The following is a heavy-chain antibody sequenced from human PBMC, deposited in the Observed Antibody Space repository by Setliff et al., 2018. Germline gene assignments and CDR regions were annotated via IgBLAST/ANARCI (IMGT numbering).Heavy chain of an antibody. CDR2: LYTSWST. CDR3: ARMSGFQYMDV. CDR1: DDSISSRHYY. J-gene: IGHJ6*03. D-gene: IGHD3-3*01. Sequence: TLFLTCTVSDDSISSRHYYWSWIRQPAGKALEWLGQLYTSWSTNYNPSLKGRATLSIDASRRQFSLKLTSVTAADTAVYYCARMSGFQYMDVWGKGTTVTVSS. V-gene: IGHV4-61*09.